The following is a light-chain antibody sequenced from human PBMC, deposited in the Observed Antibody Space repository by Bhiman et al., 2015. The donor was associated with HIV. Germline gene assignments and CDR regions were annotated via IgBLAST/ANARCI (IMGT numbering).Light chain of an antibody. CDR1: ALPQQY. CDR2: KDS. J-gene: IGLJ2*01. V-gene: IGLV3-25*03. CDR3: QSAGSSASYEV. Sequence: SYELTQPPSVSVSPGQTARIPCSGDALPQQYAYWYQQKAGQAPVLVIYKDSERPSGIPERFSGSSSGTTVTLTISGVQAEDEADYYCQSAGSSASYEVFGGGTKLTVL.